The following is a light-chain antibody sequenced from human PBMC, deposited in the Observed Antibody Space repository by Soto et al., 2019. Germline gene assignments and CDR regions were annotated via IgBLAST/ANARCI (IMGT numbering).Light chain of an antibody. J-gene: IGKJ1*01. CDR2: KAS. CDR3: QQYNRYRS. V-gene: IGKV1-5*03. CDR1: QSISSR. Sequence: DIQMTQSPSTLSASVGDRVTITCRASQSISSRLAWYQQKPGKAPNLLIYKASSLESGVPSRFSGSGSGTEFTLTISSLQPDDFATYYCQQYNRYRSFGQGTKVEIK.